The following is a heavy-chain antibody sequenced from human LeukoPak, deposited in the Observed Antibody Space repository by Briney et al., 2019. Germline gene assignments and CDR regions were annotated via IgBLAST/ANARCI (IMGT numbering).Heavy chain of an antibody. CDR2: INEDGSDK. J-gene: IGHJ4*02. CDR3: VTYRNYDSSRSEPRLDY. CDR1: GFTFSSSW. D-gene: IGHD3-22*01. V-gene: IGHV3-7*05. Sequence: GGSLRLSCAASGFTFSSSWMTWVRQAPGKGLEWVAHINEDGSDKYYVDSVKGRFTVSRDNAKNSLYLQMNGLRAEDTAVYYCVTYRNYDSSRSEPRLDYWGQGTLVTVSS.